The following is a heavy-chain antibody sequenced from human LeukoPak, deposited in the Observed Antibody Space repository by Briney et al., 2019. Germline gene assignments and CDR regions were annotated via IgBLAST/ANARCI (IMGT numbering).Heavy chain of an antibody. D-gene: IGHD3-22*01. V-gene: IGHV3-23*01. CDR3: AKGRYESSGFNWAA. Sequence: GGSLRLSCAASGFTFSSYWMSWVRQAPGKGLEWVSALSGSGGSAYYADSVKGRFTIPRDNSKNTLYLQMNSLRAEDTAVYYCAKGRYESSGFNWAAWGQGTLVTVSS. CDR2: LSGSGGSA. J-gene: IGHJ4*02. CDR1: GFTFSSYW.